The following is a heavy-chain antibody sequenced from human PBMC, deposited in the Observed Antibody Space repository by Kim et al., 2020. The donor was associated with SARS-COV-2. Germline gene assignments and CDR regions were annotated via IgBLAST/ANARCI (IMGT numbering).Heavy chain of an antibody. Sequence: GGSLRLSCAASGFTFSGSTMHWVRQASGKGLEWVGRIRSKPNNYATAYAASVKGRFTISRDDSKNTAYRQMSSLKTEDTAVYYCTRVNPIAGGWYDAFDIWGQGTMVTVSS. J-gene: IGHJ3*02. CDR3: TRVNPIAGGWYDAFDI. D-gene: IGHD6-19*01. V-gene: IGHV3-73*01. CDR2: IRSKPNNYAT. CDR1: GFTFSGST.